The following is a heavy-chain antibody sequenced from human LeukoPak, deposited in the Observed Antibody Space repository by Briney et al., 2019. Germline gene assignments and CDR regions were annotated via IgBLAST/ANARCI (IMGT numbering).Heavy chain of an antibody. CDR1: GFTFRSYA. J-gene: IGHJ6*03. D-gene: IGHD3-9*01. CDR3: AKAPYDNKYYYMGV. Sequence: GGSLRLSCAASGFTFRSYAMNWVRQAPGKGLEWVSSVSGSGSVTFYGDSVKGRFTISRDNSKNTLYLQMDSLRAEDTAVYYCAKAPYDNKYYYMGVWGQGDHGHRLL. V-gene: IGHV3-23*01. CDR2: VSGSGSVT.